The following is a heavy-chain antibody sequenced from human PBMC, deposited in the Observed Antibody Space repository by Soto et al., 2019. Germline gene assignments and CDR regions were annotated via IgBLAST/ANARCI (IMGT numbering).Heavy chain of an antibody. D-gene: IGHD3-10*01. V-gene: IGHV3-74*01. CDR2: INSDGSNA. J-gene: IGHJ6*02. CDR1: GFTFSTSW. CDR3: ARSYQILARVRGVRGYDYYSGVDV. Sequence: EVQLLESGGGLVQPGGSLRLSCAASGFTFSTSWMHWVRQAPGKGLVWVSRINSDGSNASYADSVKGRFTISRDNAKNTLYLQITSLRAEDTAVYYCARSYQILARVRGVRGYDYYSGVDVWGQGTTVTVSS.